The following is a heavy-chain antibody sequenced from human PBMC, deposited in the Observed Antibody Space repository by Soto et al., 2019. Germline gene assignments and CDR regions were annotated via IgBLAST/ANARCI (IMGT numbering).Heavy chain of an antibody. Sequence: PXETLSLTCTVSGGSISSYYWSWIRQPSGKGLEWIGRIYTSGSTNYNPSLKSRVTMSVDTSKNQFSLKLSSVTAADTAVYYCARRIAVAGDAFDIWGQGTMVTVSS. CDR3: ARRIAVAGDAFDI. V-gene: IGHV4-4*07. CDR2: IYTSGST. J-gene: IGHJ3*02. CDR1: GGSISSYY. D-gene: IGHD6-19*01.